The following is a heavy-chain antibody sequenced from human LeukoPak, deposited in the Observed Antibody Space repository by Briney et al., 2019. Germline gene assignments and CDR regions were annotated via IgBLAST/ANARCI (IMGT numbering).Heavy chain of an antibody. D-gene: IGHD1-26*01. J-gene: IGHJ3*02. CDR2: IYHSGST. Sequence: PSGTLSLTCAVSGGSISSSNWWSWVRQPPGKGLEWIGEIYHSGSTNYNPSLKSRVTISVDKSKNQFSLKLSSVTAADTAAYYCARDKREPRYAFDIWGQGTMVTVSS. CDR1: GGSISSSNW. V-gene: IGHV4-4*02. CDR3: ARDKREPRYAFDI.